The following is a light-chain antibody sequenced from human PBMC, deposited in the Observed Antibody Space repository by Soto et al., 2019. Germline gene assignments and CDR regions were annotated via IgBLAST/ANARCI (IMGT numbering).Light chain of an antibody. Sequence: IVLTQSPGTLSLSAGDGVSLSCRASQTVPNNYLAWYQQKPDQAPRLLIFGASNRATGIPYRFGGSGSGTDFTLSISRLEPEDFAVYYCQQYGASPLTFGGGARLEFK. CDR3: QQYGASPLT. CDR2: GAS. V-gene: IGKV3-20*01. J-gene: IGKJ4*02. CDR1: QTVPNNY.